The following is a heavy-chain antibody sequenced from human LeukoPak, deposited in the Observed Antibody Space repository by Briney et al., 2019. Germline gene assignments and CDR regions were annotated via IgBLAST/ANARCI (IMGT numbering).Heavy chain of an antibody. CDR1: GFTFSSYG. Sequence: PGGSLRLSCAASGFTFSSYGMHWVRQAPGKGLEWVAFIRYDGSNKYYADSVKGRFTISRDNSKNTLYLQMNSLRAEDTAVYYCAEDGYYYDSSGYYYGIGYWGQGTLVTVSS. J-gene: IGHJ4*02. CDR3: AEDGYYYDSSGYYYGIGY. CDR2: IRYDGSNK. V-gene: IGHV3-30*02. D-gene: IGHD3-22*01.